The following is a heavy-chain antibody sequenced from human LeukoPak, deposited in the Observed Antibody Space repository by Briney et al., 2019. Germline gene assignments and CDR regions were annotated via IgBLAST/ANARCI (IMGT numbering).Heavy chain of an antibody. D-gene: IGHD4-17*01. CDR3: AKDAADYGDYGAWFDP. CDR1: GFTFSSYG. J-gene: IGHJ5*02. CDR2: IRYDGSNK. V-gene: IGHV3-30*02. Sequence: GGSLRLSCAASGFTFSSYGMHWVRQAPGKGLEWVAFIRYDGSNKYYADSVKGRFTISRENSKNTLYLHMNSLRPEDTSVYYCAKDAADYGDYGAWFDPWGQGTLVTVSS.